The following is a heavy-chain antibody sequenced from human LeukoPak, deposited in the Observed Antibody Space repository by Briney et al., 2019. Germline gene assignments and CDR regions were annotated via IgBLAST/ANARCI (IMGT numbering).Heavy chain of an antibody. V-gene: IGHV3-48*03. J-gene: IGHJ4*02. Sequence: GGSLRLPCAASGFTFSSYEMNWVRQAPGKGLEWISYISTSDATMYADSVKGRFTISRDNAKNSLYLQMNSLRAEDTAVYYCARHNGWYDYWGQGTLVTVSS. CDR2: ISTSDAT. CDR3: ARHNGWYDY. CDR1: GFTFSSYE. D-gene: IGHD6-19*01.